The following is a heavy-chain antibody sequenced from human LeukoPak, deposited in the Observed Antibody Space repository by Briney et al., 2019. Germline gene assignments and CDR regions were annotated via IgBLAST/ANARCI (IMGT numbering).Heavy chain of an antibody. Sequence: GGSLRLSCAASGFIFDGYAMHWVRQAPGKGLEWVSGITWNSVTIGYAGSVKGRFTISRDNAKNSLYLQMNSLRAEDTALYYCVKDTGSYGEFDYWGQGALVTVSS. D-gene: IGHD3-10*01. V-gene: IGHV3-9*01. CDR3: VKDTGSYGEFDY. CDR1: GFIFDGYA. CDR2: ITWNSVTI. J-gene: IGHJ4*02.